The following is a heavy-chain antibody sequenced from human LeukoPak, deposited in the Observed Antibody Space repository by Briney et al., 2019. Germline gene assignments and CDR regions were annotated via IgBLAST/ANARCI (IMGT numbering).Heavy chain of an antibody. CDR2: IFYRGNT. CDR1: GGSISSYY. V-gene: IGHV4-59*08. J-gene: IGHJ3*02. D-gene: IGHD3-10*01. CDR3: ARTTAYYYGAFDI. Sequence: SETLSLTFTVSGGSISSYYWSWIRQPPGKGLEWIGYIFYRGNTIYNPSLRSRVTMSVDTSKNQFSLKLSSVTAADTAVYYCARTTAYYYGAFDIWGQGTMVTVSS.